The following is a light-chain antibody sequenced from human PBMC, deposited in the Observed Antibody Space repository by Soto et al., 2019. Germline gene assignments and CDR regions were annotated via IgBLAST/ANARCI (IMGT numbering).Light chain of an antibody. CDR3: QQLNSYPPFT. CDR1: QGISSY. V-gene: IGKV1-9*01. Sequence: IQLTQSPSSLSASVGDRVTITCRASQGISSYLAWYQQKPGKAPKLLIYAASTLQSGVPSRFSGTGSGTDFTLTISSLQPEDVATYYCQQLNSYPPFTFGPGTKLDIK. J-gene: IGKJ3*01. CDR2: AAS.